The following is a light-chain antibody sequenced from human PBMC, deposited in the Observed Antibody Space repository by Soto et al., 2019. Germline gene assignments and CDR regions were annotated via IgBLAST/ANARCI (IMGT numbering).Light chain of an antibody. CDR2: GAS. Sequence: EIVLTQSPGTLSLSPEERATLSCRASQSVSSSYLAWYQQKPGQAPRLLIYGASSRATGIPDRFSGSGSGTDMTLTISRLEPEDFAVDYCQQYASSPMYTFGQGTKLEIK. CDR1: QSVSSSY. CDR3: QQYASSPMYT. V-gene: IGKV3-20*01. J-gene: IGKJ2*01.